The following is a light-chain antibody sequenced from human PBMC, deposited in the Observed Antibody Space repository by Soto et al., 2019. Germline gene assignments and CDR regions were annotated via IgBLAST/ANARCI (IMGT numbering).Light chain of an antibody. Sequence: EIVLTQSPGTLSLSPGERATLSCRASQSVSSYLTWYQQKTGQAPTLLIYDASQKATDIPASVSGSGSGTDFTLTISSLEPEDFAVYYCQQRSNWPWTFGQGTNVEIK. J-gene: IGKJ1*01. CDR3: QQRSNWPWT. V-gene: IGKV3-11*01. CDR2: DAS. CDR1: QSVSSY.